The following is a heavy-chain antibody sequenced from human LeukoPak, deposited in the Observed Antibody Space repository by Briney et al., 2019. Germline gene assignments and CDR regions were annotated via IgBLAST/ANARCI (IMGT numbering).Heavy chain of an antibody. Sequence: PGGSLRLSCAASGFTFSSYAMSWVRQAPGKGLEWVSAISGSGGSTYYADSVKGRFTISRDNSKNTLYLQMNSLRAEDTAVYYCARDSGFGDFESYWGQGTLVTVSS. V-gene: IGHV3-23*01. CDR1: GFTFSSYA. D-gene: IGHD3-10*01. CDR2: ISGSGGST. J-gene: IGHJ4*02. CDR3: ARDSGFGDFESY.